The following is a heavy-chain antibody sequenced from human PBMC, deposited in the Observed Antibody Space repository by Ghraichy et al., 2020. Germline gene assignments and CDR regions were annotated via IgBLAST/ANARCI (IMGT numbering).Heavy chain of an antibody. CDR3: AREDQNTFDL. V-gene: IGHV3-7*01. J-gene: IGHJ3*01. Sequence: GGSLRLSCAASEFTFSGYWMSWVRQAPEKGLEWVANIKGDGSEKSYVDSVKGRFTISRDNAENSLYLQINSLRAEETAVYYGAREDQNTFDLWGRGTMVTVSS. CDR1: EFTFSGYW. CDR2: IKGDGSEK.